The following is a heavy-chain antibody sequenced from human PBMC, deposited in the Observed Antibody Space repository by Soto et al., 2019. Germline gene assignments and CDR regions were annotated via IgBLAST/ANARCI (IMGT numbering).Heavy chain of an antibody. V-gene: IGHV3-23*01. CDR3: AKSITARPFDY. CDR1: GFTFSSYA. Sequence: EVPLLESGGGLVQPGGSLRLSCTASGFTFSSYAMSWVRQAPGKGLEWVSASSGSGGNTYYADSVKGRFTISRDNSKNTLYLQMNSLRAEDTAVYYCAKSITARPFDYWGQGALVTVSS. CDR2: SSGSGGNT. D-gene: IGHD6-6*01. J-gene: IGHJ4*02.